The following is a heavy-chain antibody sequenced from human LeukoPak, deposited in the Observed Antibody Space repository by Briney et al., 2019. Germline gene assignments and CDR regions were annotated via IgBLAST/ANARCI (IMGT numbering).Heavy chain of an antibody. CDR3: AKDEMTTVTTYPYYYYMDV. CDR1: GFTFSSYG. D-gene: IGHD4-17*01. J-gene: IGHJ6*03. CDR2: ISGSGGST. V-gene: IGHV3-23*01. Sequence: GGSLRLSCAASGFTFSSYGMSWVRQAPGKGLEWVSAISGSGGSTYYADSVKGRFTISRDNSKNTLYLQMNSLRAEDTAVHYCAKDEMTTVTTYPYYYYMDVWGKGTTVTISS.